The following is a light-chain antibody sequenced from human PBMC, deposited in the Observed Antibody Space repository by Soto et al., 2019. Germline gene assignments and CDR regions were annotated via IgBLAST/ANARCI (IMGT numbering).Light chain of an antibody. CDR1: QSVSYN. Sequence: EIVMTQSPATLSVSPGERATLSCRASQSVSYNLAWYQQKPGQGPRLLIYGAFTRATGIPARFSGSGSGTEFTLTISSLQSEDFAVYYWQQYTNWPPLTFGGGTKVEIK. J-gene: IGKJ4*01. CDR2: GAF. V-gene: IGKV3-15*01. CDR3: QQYTNWPPLT.